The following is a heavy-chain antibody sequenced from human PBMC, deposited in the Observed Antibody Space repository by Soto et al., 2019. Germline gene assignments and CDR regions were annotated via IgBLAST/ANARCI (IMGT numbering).Heavy chain of an antibody. CDR1: GYTFTSYG. D-gene: IGHD3-22*01. J-gene: IGHJ4*02. V-gene: IGHV1-18*01. CDR2: ISAYNGNT. Sequence: GASVKVSCKASGYTFTSYGISWVRQAPGQGLEWMGWISAYNGNTNYAQKLKGRVTITRDTVANAVYMELSSLTSEDTALFYCARYFFDSSGYFDYWGQGTPVTVSS. CDR3: ARYFFDSSGYFDY.